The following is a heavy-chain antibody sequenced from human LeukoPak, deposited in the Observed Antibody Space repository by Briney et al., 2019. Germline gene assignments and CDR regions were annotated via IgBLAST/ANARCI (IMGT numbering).Heavy chain of an antibody. Sequence: GGSLRLSCAASGFTFSTYAMSWVRQAPGMGLEWVSTISNNGGDTYYADSVKGRLTISRDNSKNTLYLQINSLRAEDTAMYYCAKSVSTFYRGFFDYWGQGTLVSVSS. V-gene: IGHV3-23*01. CDR2: ISNNGGDT. J-gene: IGHJ4*02. CDR3: AKSVSTFYRGFFDY. CDR1: GFTFSTYA. D-gene: IGHD5/OR15-5a*01.